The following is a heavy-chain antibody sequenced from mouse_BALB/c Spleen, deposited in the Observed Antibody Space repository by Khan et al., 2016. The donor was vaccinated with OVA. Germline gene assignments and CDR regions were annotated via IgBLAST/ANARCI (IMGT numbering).Heavy chain of an antibody. CDR3: TRLAYYYDSEWFAY. CDR2: VSTGGGYT. CDR1: GFTFSTYG. J-gene: IGHJ3*01. Sequence: EVELVESGGDLVKPGGSLKLSCAASGFTFSTYGMYWVRQAPDKRLEWVATVSTGGGYTNYPDSVKGRFTISRDNAKNTLYLQMSGLRSENTAMYYCTRLAYYYDSEWFAYWGQVTLVTVSA. V-gene: IGHV5-6*01. D-gene: IGHD1-1*01.